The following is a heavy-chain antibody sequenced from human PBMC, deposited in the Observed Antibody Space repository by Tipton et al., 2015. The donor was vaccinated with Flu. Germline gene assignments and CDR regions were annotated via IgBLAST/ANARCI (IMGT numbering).Heavy chain of an antibody. CDR1: GLTVSVNF. CDR3: ARGAGAD. Sequence: GSLRLSCAASGLTVSVNFMSWVRQGPGRGLEWVSVIYSGGGIYYGDSVKGRFTISRDISKNTVDLLMSSLRVEDTAMYYCARGAGADWGQGTPVTVSS. CDR2: IYSGGGI. J-gene: IGHJ4*02. D-gene: IGHD6-19*01. V-gene: IGHV3-53*01.